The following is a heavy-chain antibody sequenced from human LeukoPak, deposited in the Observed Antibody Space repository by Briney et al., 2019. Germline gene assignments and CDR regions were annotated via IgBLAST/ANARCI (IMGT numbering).Heavy chain of an antibody. CDR2: IGTAGDT. J-gene: IGHJ3*02. Sequence: PGGSLRLSCAASGFTFSSYDMHWVRQATGKGLEWVSAIGTAGDTYYPGSVKGRFTISRENAKNSLYLQMNSLRAGDTAVYYCARFSTMSRPGSRALNAFDIWGQGTMVTVSS. D-gene: IGHD3-10*01. V-gene: IGHV3-13*01. CDR1: GFTFSSYD. CDR3: ARFSTMSRPGSRALNAFDI.